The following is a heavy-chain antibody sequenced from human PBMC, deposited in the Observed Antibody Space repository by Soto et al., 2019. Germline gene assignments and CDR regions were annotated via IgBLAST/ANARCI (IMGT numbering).Heavy chain of an antibody. D-gene: IGHD3-10*01. CDR3: AKRPLGTNSYMDV. V-gene: IGHV3-23*01. CDR2: ISVSGGNT. Sequence: PGASLRLSCAASGFTFSSHAMNWVRQAPGKGLEWVSIISVSGGNTYYADSVKGRFTISRDNSKNTLYLQMNSLRAEDTAVYYCAKRPLGTNSYMDVWGKGTTVTVSS. CDR1: GFTFSSHA. J-gene: IGHJ6*03.